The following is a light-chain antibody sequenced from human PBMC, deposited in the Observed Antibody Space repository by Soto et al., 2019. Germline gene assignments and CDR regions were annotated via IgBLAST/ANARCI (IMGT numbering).Light chain of an antibody. V-gene: IGLV1-44*01. CDR1: TSNIASNT. Sequence: QSVLTQPPSASGTPGQRVTISCSGSTSNIASNTVTWYQQLPGTAPKLLIYRDNQRPSGVPDRFSGSKSGTSASLDISGLQSEDEADYYCAVWDGSLTGVVFGGGTKLTVL. CDR2: RDN. J-gene: IGLJ2*01. CDR3: AVWDGSLTGVV.